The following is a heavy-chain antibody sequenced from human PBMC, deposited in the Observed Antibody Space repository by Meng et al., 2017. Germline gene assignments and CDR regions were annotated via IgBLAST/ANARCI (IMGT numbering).Heavy chain of an antibody. CDR1: GDTLNTYN. J-gene: IGHJ4*02. Sequence: QVQLVQSGAEVKKPWATVKVSCKASGDTLNTYNMHWVRQAPGQGLEWMGIINPSDNSAAYAQGFQGRLTMTRDTCTSTLYMELTSLQFEDTAIYYCATDNWGPHYWGQGTLVTVSS. D-gene: IGHD7-27*01. CDR3: ATDNWGPHY. V-gene: IGHV1-46*02. CDR2: INPSDNSA.